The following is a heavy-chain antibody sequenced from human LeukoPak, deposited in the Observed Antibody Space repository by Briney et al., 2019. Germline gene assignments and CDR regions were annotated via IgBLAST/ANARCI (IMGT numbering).Heavy chain of an antibody. CDR2: IYSGGST. CDR1: GFTVGNNY. V-gene: IGHV3-53*01. CDR3: ARDDGYKPDY. D-gene: IGHD5-24*01. Sequence: GGSLRLSCAASGFTVGNNYMKWIRQAPGKGLEWVSLIYSGGSTYYADSVKGRFTTSRDNAKNSLYLQMNSLRVEDTAVYYCARDDGYKPDYWGQGTLVTVSS. J-gene: IGHJ4*02.